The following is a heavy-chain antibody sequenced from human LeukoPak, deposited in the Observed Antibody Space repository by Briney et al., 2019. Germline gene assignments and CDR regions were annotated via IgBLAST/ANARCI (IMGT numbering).Heavy chain of an antibody. Sequence: GGSLRLSCAASGFTFSTYWMYWVRQAPGKGLVWVSRISDDGSSTSYADPVKGRFTMSRDNAKNTLNLQMNSLRAEDTAVYYCARDGSSGWYDGYFDYWGQGTLVTVSS. D-gene: IGHD6-19*01. CDR1: GFTFSTYW. J-gene: IGHJ4*02. CDR2: ISDDGSST. CDR3: ARDGSSGWYDGYFDY. V-gene: IGHV3-74*01.